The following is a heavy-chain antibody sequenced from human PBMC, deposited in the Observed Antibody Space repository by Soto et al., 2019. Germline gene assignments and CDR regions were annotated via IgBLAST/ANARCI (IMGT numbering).Heavy chain of an antibody. J-gene: IGHJ6*03. CDR1: GGSFSGYY. V-gene: IGHV4-34*01. D-gene: IGHD2-15*01. CDR2: INHSGST. Sequence: PSETLSLTCAGYGGSFSGYYWSWIRQPPGKGLEWIGEINHSGSTNYNPSLKSRVTISVDTSKNQFSLKLSSVTAADTAVYYCASRSRRSCSGGSCYREDYYYYYMDVWGKGTTVTVSS. CDR3: ASRSRRSCSGGSCYREDYYYYYMDV.